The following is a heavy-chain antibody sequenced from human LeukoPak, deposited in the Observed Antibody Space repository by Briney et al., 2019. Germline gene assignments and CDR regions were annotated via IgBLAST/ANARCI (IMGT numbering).Heavy chain of an antibody. CDR1: GYSISSGYY. CDR2: IYHSGST. V-gene: IGHV4-38-2*02. Sequence: SETLSLTCTVSGYSISSGYYWGWIRQPPGKGLEWIGSIYHSGSTYYNPSLKSRVTISVDTSKNQFSLKLSSVTAADTAVYYCARELHGQVDIWGQGTMVTVSS. J-gene: IGHJ3*02. CDR3: ARELHGQVDI.